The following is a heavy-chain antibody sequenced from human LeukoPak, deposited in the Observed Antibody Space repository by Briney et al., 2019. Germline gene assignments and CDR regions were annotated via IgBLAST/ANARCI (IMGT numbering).Heavy chain of an antibody. Sequence: ASVKVSCKASGYTFTGYYMHWVRQAPGQGLEWMGWINPNSGGTNYAQKLQGRVTMTTDTSTSTAYMELRSLRSDDTAVYYCARTVEGDYYFDYWGQGTLVTVSS. D-gene: IGHD2-21*02. CDR3: ARTVEGDYYFDY. J-gene: IGHJ4*02. CDR2: INPNSGGT. CDR1: GYTFTGYY. V-gene: IGHV1-2*02.